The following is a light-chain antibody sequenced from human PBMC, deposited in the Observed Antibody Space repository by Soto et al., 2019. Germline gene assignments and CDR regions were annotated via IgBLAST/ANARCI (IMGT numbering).Light chain of an antibody. V-gene: IGKV3-11*01. CDR3: QQRSNWPRT. CDR1: QSVSSY. J-gene: IGKJ1*01. CDR2: DAS. Sequence: EIVLTQSPATLSLSPGERATLSCRASQSVSSYLAWYQQKPGQAHRLLIYDASNRATGIPARFSGSGSGTDFTLNISSLEPEDFAVYYCQQRSNWPRTFGQGTKVEIK.